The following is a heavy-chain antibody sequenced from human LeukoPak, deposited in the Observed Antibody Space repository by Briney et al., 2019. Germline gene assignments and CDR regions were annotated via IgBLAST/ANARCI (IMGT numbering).Heavy chain of an antibody. CDR1: GGSISSGGYY. CDR3: ARGKSTTYTGAGIDP. J-gene: IGHJ5*02. Sequence: PSQTLSLTCTVSGGSISSGGYYWSWIRQHPGKGLEWIGYIYYSGSTYYNPSLKSRVTISVDTSKNQFSLKLSSVTAADTAVYYCARGKSTTYTGAGIDPWGQGTLVTVSS. CDR2: IYYSGST. V-gene: IGHV4-31*03. D-gene: IGHD1-1*01.